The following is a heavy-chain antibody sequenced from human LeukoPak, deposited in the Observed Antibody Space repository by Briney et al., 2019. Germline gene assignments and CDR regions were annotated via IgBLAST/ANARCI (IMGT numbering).Heavy chain of an antibody. J-gene: IGHJ6*02. CDR1: GFTFSSYA. CDR2: ISYDGSNK. D-gene: IGHD5-24*01. V-gene: IGHV3-30*14. Sequence: GGSLRLSCAASGFTFSSYAMHWVRQAPGKGLEWVAVISYDGSNKYYADSVKGRFTISRDNSKNTLYLQMNSLRAEDTAVYYCARADGYIPYGMDVWGQGTTVTVSS. CDR3: ARADGYIPYGMDV.